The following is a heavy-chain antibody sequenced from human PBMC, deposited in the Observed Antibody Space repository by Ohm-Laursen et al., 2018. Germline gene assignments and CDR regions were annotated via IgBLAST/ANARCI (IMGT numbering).Heavy chain of an antibody. D-gene: IGHD3-22*01. Sequence: SLRLSCLASGFTFSSYGMHWVRQAPGKGLEWVAVIWYDGSNKNYADSVKGRFTISRDNSKNTLYLQMNSLRVEDTAMYYCARDLGYYYDRSGYYYAGGRKPLDYWGQGTLVTVSS. CDR3: ARDLGYYYDRSGYYYAGGRKPLDY. CDR2: IWYDGSNK. J-gene: IGHJ4*02. CDR1: GFTFSSYG. V-gene: IGHV3-33*01.